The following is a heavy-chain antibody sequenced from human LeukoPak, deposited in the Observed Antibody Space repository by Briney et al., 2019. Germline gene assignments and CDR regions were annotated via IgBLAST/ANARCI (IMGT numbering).Heavy chain of an antibody. CDR1: GLSFSNSG. Sequence: GGSLRLSCAASGLSFSNSGMHWVRQAPGKGLEWVAMIRSDGSKTYYADSVKGRFTISRDNSKNTVYLQMNSLRAEDTAVYYCAKDKGVRYFDYWGQGTLVTVSS. CDR2: IRSDGSKT. CDR3: AKDKGVRYFDY. D-gene: IGHD3-10*01. J-gene: IGHJ4*02. V-gene: IGHV3-30*02.